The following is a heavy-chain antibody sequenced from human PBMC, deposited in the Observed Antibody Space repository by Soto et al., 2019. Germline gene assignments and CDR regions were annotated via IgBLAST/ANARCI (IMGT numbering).Heavy chain of an antibody. CDR3: ARDREGAPTRLAFDI. CDR2: ISAYNGDT. D-gene: IGHD1-26*01. V-gene: IGHV1-18*01. J-gene: IGHJ3*02. CDR1: GYTFTNYG. Sequence: QVPLVQSGAEMKKPGASVKVSCKASGYTFTNYGISCVRQAPGQGLEWMGWISAYNGDTNYAQKLKGRVTMTTDTSTSTAYMELRSLRSDDTAMYYWARDREGAPTRLAFDIWGQGTMVTFSS.